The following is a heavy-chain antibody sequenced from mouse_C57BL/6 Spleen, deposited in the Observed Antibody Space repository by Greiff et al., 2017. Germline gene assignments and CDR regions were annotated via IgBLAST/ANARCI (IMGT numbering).Heavy chain of an antibody. Sequence: VQLQQPGAELVRPGSSVKLSCKASGYTFTSYWMHWVKQRPIQGLEWIGNIDPSDSETRYNQKFKDKATLTVDKSSSTAYMQLSSLTSEDSAVYYCASPGGSSYGGYFDVWGTGTTVTVSS. CDR1: GYTFTSYW. CDR2: IDPSDSET. CDR3: ASPGGSSYGGYFDV. D-gene: IGHD1-1*01. J-gene: IGHJ1*03. V-gene: IGHV1-52*01.